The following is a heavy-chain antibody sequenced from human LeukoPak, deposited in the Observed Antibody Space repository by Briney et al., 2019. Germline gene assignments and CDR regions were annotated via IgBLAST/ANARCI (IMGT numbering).Heavy chain of an antibody. CDR2: MNPNSGNT. Sequence: ASVKVSCKASEYTFTNYDINWVRQATGQGLEWMGWMNPNSGNTGYAQKFQGRVTITRNTSISTAYMELSSLRSEDTAVYYCAIEGSGAFDIWGQGTMVTVSS. J-gene: IGHJ3*02. V-gene: IGHV1-8*01. CDR1: EYTFTNYD. CDR3: AIEGSGAFDI. D-gene: IGHD3-10*01.